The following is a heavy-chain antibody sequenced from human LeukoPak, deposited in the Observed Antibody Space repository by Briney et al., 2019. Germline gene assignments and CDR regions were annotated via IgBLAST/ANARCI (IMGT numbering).Heavy chain of an antibody. CDR2: INPSGGST. CDR3: ARADLKTAMVTGFTDY. Sequence: ASVKVSCKASGYTFTSYYMYWVRQAPGQGLEWMGIINPSGGSTSYAQKFQGRVTMTRDTSTSTVYMELSGLRSEDTAVYYCARADLKTAMVTGFTDYWGQGTLVTVSS. V-gene: IGHV1-46*01. CDR1: GYTFTSYY. J-gene: IGHJ4*02. D-gene: IGHD5-18*01.